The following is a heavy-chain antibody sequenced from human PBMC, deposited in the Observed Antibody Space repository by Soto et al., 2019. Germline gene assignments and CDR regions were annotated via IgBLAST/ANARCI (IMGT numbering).Heavy chain of an antibody. D-gene: IGHD1-1*01. J-gene: IGHJ4*02. CDR2: INDGSEE. CDR3: ARDDLFVDNGLDH. CDR1: GFSFSAHG. V-gene: IGHV3-33*01. Sequence: QVQLVESGGGVVRPGTSLRLSCAATGFSFSAHGMHWVRQAPGKGLEWLAVINDGSEEGYAESVRGRFTISRDNARNILYLQMDNWRAGDSAIYYCARDDLFVDNGLDHWGQGTLVTVSS.